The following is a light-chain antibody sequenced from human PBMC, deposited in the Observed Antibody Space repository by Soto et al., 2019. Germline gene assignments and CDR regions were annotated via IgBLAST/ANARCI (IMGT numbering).Light chain of an antibody. CDR3: HQYGISPPRT. CDR1: QSVLSNY. CDR2: GAS. J-gene: IGKJ1*01. Sequence: ETVMTQSPATLSVSPGERATLSCRAGQSVLSNYLAWYQHKPGQAPRLLIYGASSRATGIPDRFSGSGSGTDFTLTIGRLEPEDFAVYYCHQYGISPPRTFGQGTKVDIK. V-gene: IGKV3-20*01.